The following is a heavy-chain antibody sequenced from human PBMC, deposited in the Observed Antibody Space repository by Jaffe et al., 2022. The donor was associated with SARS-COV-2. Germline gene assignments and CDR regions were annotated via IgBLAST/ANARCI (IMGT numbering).Heavy chain of an antibody. CDR3: VHRCYGSGWYNWFDP. V-gene: IGHV2-5*01. CDR1: GFSLSSYDVG. D-gene: IGHD6-19*01. J-gene: IGHJ5*02. Sequence: QITLKESGPPLVRPTQTLTLTCTFSGFSLSSYDVGVGWIRQPPGKALEWLALIYGHDSKYYNPSLKSRLTITKDTSKNQVVLTVTNMDPVDTATYYCVHRCYGSGWYNWFDPWGQGTLVTVSS. CDR2: IYGHDSK.